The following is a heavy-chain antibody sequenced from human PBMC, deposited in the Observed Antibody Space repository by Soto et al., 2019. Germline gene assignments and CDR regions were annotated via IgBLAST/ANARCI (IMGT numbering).Heavy chain of an antibody. J-gene: IGHJ6*02. D-gene: IGHD2-2*01. CDR2: ISYDGYNK. CDR1: GFTFTTYA. V-gene: IGHV3-30-3*01. Sequence: PGGSLRLSCAASGFTFTTYAMHWVRQAPGRGPEWVSVISYDGYNKYYADSVRGRFTISRDNSKNTLYLQMNSLRAEDTAVFYCARDRRDQLPPYYYYYGMDVWGQGTTLTVSS. CDR3: ARDRRDQLPPYYYYYGMDV.